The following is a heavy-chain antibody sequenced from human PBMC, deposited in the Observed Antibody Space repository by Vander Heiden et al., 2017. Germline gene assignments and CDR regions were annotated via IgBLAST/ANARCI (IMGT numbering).Heavy chain of an antibody. V-gene: IGHV1-69*14. J-gene: IGHJ3*02. CDR3: ATRAYRDDSAGSANALDI. Sequence: QVRLVQSGAEVKNPGCSLQVSCQASCGSVGTYLASGVRQAAAQGLVWMGGVIAVIGTEDYEQRFRGRVTISADKSTKTAYMERSSPTTDDTAVYYCATRAYRDDSAGSANALDIWGQGTVVTVSS. CDR1: CGSVGTYL. CDR2: VIAVIGTE. D-gene: IGHD3-10*01.